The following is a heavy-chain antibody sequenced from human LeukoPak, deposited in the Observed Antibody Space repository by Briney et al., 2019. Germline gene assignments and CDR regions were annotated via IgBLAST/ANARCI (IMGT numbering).Heavy chain of an antibody. J-gene: IGHJ4*02. V-gene: IGHV4-34*01. Sequence: SETLSLTCAVYGGSFSGYYWSWIRQPPGKGLEWIGEINHSGNTNYNPSLKSRVTISVDTSKKQFSLKLSSVTAADTAMYYCARGRTTDGYNYWGNYYFDYWGQGTLVTVSS. D-gene: IGHD5-24*01. CDR3: ARGRTTDGYNYWGNYYFDY. CDR2: INHSGNT. CDR1: GGSFSGYY.